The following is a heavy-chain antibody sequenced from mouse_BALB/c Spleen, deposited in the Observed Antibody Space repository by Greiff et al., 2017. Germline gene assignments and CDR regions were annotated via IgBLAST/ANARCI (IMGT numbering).Heavy chain of an antibody. J-gene: IGHJ4*01. V-gene: IGHV1-54*01. CDR1: GYAFTNYL. CDR3: ARPHYDYDGYAMDD. CDR2: INPGSGGT. D-gene: IGHD2-4*01. Sequence: VQLQQSGAELVRPGTSVKVSCKASGYAFTNYLIEWVKQRPGQGLEWIGVINPGSGGTNYNEKFKGKATLTADKSSSTAYMQLSSLTSDDSAVYFCARPHYDYDGYAMDDWGQGTSVTVSS.